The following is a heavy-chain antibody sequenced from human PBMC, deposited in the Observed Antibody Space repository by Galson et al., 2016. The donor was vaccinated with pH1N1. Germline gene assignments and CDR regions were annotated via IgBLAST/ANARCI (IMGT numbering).Heavy chain of an antibody. V-gene: IGHV3-7*01. D-gene: IGHD3-10*01. CDR2: INQDGSQK. Sequence: SLRLSCAASGFTFNNYWVIWVRQAPGKGLEWVANINQDGSQKYYVDSVKGRFTISRDNAKNSLHLQMNSLRVEDTGLYYCAIFAGTSPGWGQGTLVTVSS. CDR1: GFTFNNYW. CDR3: AIFAGTSPG. J-gene: IGHJ4*02.